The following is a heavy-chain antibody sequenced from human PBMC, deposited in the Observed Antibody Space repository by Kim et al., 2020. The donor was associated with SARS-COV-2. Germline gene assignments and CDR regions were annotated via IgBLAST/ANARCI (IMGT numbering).Heavy chain of an antibody. J-gene: IGHJ4*02. CDR1: GFTFSRYA. V-gene: IGHV3-30-3*01. CDR3: ANKWNCDY. Sequence: GGSLRLSCAASGFTFSRYAMNWVRQAPGKGLEWVAVISYDGGIQYHADSVKGRFTISRDNSKNTLYLQMNSLRVEDSAVYYCANKWNCDYWGQGTLVTVSS. CDR2: ISYDGGIQ. D-gene: IGHD2-8*01.